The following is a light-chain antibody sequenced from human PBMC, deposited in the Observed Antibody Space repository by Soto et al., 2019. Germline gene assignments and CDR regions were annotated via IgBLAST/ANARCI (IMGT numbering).Light chain of an antibody. V-gene: IGLV2-14*01. CDR3: SSFTTSSTYV. CDR1: SSDVGAYNF. CDR2: EVS. J-gene: IGLJ1*01. Sequence: QSVLTQPASVSGSPGQSITISCTGNSSDVGAYNFVSWYQQHPGKAPKLMIYEVSSRPSGVSNRFSGSKSDNTASLTISGLQAEDAADYYCSSFTTSSTYVFGTGTKLTVL.